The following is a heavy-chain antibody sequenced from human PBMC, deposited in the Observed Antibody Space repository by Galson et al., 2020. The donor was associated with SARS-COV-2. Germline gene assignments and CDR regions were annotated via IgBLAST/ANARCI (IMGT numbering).Heavy chain of an antibody. D-gene: IGHD3-16*01. CDR3: ASTPGLHNDYYYVFDS. J-gene: IGHJ5*01. CDR2: IYYTSAT. Sequence: ETSETLSLSCTVSGGSVSSSSRYWGWIRQPPGKGLEWIGTIYYTSATYYNPSLKSRGTKSIDTSKNQFSLKLNSVTAADTAVYYCASTPGLHNDYYYVFDSWGQGTLVTVSS. CDR1: GGSVSSSSRY. V-gene: IGHV4-39*01.